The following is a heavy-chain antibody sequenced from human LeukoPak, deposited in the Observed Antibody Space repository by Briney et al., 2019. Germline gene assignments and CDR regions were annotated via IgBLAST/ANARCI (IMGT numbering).Heavy chain of an antibody. V-gene: IGHV4-4*09. CDR1: GGSINGYS. D-gene: IGHD5-18*01. CDR2: MFDRGSP. Sequence: SETLSLTCSVSGGSINGYSWGWVRQPPGKGLECIGYMFDRGSPNHHPSLQNRVTTSVDTSKNEFSLRLTSVTAADTAVYYCARRIQLWSYWHFDLWGRGTLVTVSS. CDR3: ARRIQLWSYWHFDL. J-gene: IGHJ2*01.